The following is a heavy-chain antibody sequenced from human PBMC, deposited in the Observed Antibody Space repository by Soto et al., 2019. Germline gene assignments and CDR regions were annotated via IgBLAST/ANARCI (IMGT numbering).Heavy chain of an antibody. CDR3: ARARGDVGDIDY. CDR1: GGSISSGGYY. Sequence: QVQLQESGPGLVKPSQTLSLTCTVSGGSISSGGYYWSWIRQHPGKGLEWIGYIYYSGSTYYNPSLKSRVTISVDTSKNPFSLKLSSVTAADTAVYYCARARGDVGDIDYWGQGTLVTVSS. V-gene: IGHV4-31*03. D-gene: IGHD3-16*01. J-gene: IGHJ4*02. CDR2: IYYSGST.